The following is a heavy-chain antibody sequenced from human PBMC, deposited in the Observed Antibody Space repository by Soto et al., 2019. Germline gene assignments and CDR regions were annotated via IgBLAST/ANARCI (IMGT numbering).Heavy chain of an antibody. J-gene: IGHJ1*01. CDR3: AKDRELVLLWFGELQH. V-gene: IGHV3-30*18. D-gene: IGHD3-10*01. CDR2: ISYDGSNK. Sequence: QVQLVESGGGVVQPGRSLRLSCAASGFTFSSYGMHWVRQAPGKGLEWVAVISYDGSNKYYADSVKGRFTISRDNSKNTLYLQMNSLRAEDTAVYYSAKDRELVLLWFGELQHWGQGTLVTVSS. CDR1: GFTFSSYG.